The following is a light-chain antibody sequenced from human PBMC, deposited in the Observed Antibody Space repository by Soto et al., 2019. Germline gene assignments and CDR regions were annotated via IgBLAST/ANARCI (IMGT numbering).Light chain of an antibody. CDR3: QQYGSSPLT. J-gene: IGKJ4*01. CDR2: GAS. CDR1: QRVSSSY. Sequence: EILLTQSPDTLSLSPGERATLSFRATQRVSSSYLAWYQQNPGQAPRRLIYGASSRATGIPERFSGSGSGKDFTLNISRLEPEDFAVYYCQQYGSSPLTFGGGTKVDIK. V-gene: IGKV3-20*01.